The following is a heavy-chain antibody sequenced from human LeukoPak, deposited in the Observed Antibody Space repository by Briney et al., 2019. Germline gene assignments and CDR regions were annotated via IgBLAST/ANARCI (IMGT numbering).Heavy chain of an antibody. Sequence: PGGSLRLSCAASGFTFSTFHMHWVRQAPGGVPEWVAFIQNDGGNEYYGDSVKGRFTISRDNSKITLYLQLNSLTTEDTAVYYCARSYVLNFFNPWGQGTLVTVSS. CDR3: ARSYVLNFFNP. CDR2: IQNDGGNE. CDR1: GFTFSTFH. V-gene: IGHV3-30*02. D-gene: IGHD3-10*02. J-gene: IGHJ5*02.